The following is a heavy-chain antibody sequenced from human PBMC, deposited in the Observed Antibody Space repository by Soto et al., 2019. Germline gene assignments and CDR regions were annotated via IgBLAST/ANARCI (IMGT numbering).Heavy chain of an antibody. D-gene: IGHD6-6*01. Sequence: QVQLQQWGAGLLKPSETLSLTCAVYGGSFSGYYWSWIRQPPGKGLEWIGEINHSGSTNYNPSVKSRVTISVDTSKNQFSLKLSSVTAADTAVYYCARGLGYSSSSGPLDYWGQGTLVTVSS. CDR3: ARGLGYSSSSGPLDY. J-gene: IGHJ4*02. CDR1: GGSFSGYY. CDR2: INHSGST. V-gene: IGHV4-34*01.